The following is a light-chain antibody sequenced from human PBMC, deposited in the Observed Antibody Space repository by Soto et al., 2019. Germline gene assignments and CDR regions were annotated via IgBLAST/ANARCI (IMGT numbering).Light chain of an antibody. V-gene: IGKV1-5*03. Sequence: DIQMTQSPSTLSGSVGDRVTITCRASQTISSWLAWYQQKPGKAPKLLIYKASTLKSGVPSRFSGSGSGTEFTLTISSLQPDDFATYYCQQYNSYSPVAFAQGTKVDIK. CDR3: QQYNSYSPVA. CDR2: KAS. CDR1: QTISSW. J-gene: IGKJ1*01.